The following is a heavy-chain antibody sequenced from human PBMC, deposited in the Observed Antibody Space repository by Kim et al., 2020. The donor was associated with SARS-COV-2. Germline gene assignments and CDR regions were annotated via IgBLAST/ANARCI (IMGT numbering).Heavy chain of an antibody. J-gene: IGHJ4*02. CDR2: ISYDGSNK. V-gene: IGHV3-33*05. CDR3: ARVLSSGETVLRYFDWFPNTFDY. D-gene: IGHD3-9*01. CDR1: GFTFSSYG. Sequence: GGSLRLSCAASGFTFSSYGMHWVRQAPGKGLEWVAVISYDGSNKYYADSVKGRFTISRDNSKNTLYLQMNSLRAEDTAVYYCARVLSSGETVLRYFDWFPNTFDYWGQGTLVTVSS.